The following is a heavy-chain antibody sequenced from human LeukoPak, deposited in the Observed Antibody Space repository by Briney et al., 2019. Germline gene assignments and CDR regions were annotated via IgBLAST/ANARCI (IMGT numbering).Heavy chain of an antibody. J-gene: IGHJ6*02. D-gene: IGHD3-10*01. V-gene: IGHV1-18*01. CDR2: ISAYNGNT. CDR1: GYTFTSYG. CDR3: ARVGSTMVRPSVYGMDV. Sequence: ASVKVSCKASGYTFTSYGISWVRQAPGQGLEWMGWISAYNGNTNYAQKLQGRVTMTTDTSTSTAYMELRSLRSDDTAVYYCARVGSTMVRPSVYGMDVWGQGTTVTVSS.